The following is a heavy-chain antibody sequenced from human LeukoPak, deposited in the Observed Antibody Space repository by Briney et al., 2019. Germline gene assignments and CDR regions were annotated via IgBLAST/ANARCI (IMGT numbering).Heavy chain of an antibody. CDR3: TRYIADSSGSPSPSAFNI. Sequence: QPGGSLRLSCAASGFTFSAYWMSWVRQAPGKGLNWVANIKQEGSEKYYVDSVKGRFTISRDNAKNSLYLQMNSLRVEDTAVYYCTRYIADSSGSPSPSAFNIWGQGTMVTASS. V-gene: IGHV3-7*02. CDR2: IKQEGSEK. J-gene: IGHJ3*02. CDR1: GFTFSAYW. D-gene: IGHD3-22*01.